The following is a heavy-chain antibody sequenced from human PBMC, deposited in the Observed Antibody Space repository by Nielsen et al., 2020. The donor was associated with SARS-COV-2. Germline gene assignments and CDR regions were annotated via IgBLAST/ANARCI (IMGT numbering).Heavy chain of an antibody. J-gene: IGHJ3*02. D-gene: IGHD4-17*01. CDR2: IYYSGTT. V-gene: IGHV4-30-4*01. Sequence: SETLSLTCTVSGGSINSGDYYWNWVRQPPGKGLEWIGYIYYSGTTYYNPSHESRATISVATPKSQFSLKLRSVTAADTAVYYCARATMTDADAFDIWGQGAMVSVSS. CDR1: GGSINSGDYY. CDR3: ARATMTDADAFDI.